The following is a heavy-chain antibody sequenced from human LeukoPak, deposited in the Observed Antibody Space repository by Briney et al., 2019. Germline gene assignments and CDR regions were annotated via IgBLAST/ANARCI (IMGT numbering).Heavy chain of an antibody. J-gene: IGHJ4*02. CDR1: GFTFSSYG. CDR2: IWYDGSNK. V-gene: IGHV3-33*01. CDR3: ARNHIIYYDGSGYPGGY. Sequence: GRSLRLSCAASGFTFSSYGVHWVRQAPGKGLEWVAVIWYDGSNKYYADSVKGRFTISRDNSKNTLYLQMNSLRAEDTAVYYCARNHIIYYDGSGYPGGYWGQGTLVTVSS. D-gene: IGHD3-22*01.